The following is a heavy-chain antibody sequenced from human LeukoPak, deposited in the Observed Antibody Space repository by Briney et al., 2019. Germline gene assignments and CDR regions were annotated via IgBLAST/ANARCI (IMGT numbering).Heavy chain of an antibody. CDR3: AKSGGRTVPSYFDY. CDR2: ISGCGGST. Sequence: GGSLRLSCAASGFTFSSYAMSWVRQAPGKGLEWVSAISGCGGSTYYADSVKGRFTISRDNSKNTLYLQVNSLRAEDTAVYYCAKSGGRTVPSYFDYWGQGTLVTVSS. V-gene: IGHV3-23*01. D-gene: IGHD4-4*01. J-gene: IGHJ4*02. CDR1: GFTFSSYA.